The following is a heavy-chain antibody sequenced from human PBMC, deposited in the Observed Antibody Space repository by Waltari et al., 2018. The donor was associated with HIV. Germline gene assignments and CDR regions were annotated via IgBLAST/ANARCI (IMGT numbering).Heavy chain of an antibody. CDR2: IYPDDTV. V-gene: IGHV3-53*02. CDR1: NGPIGNNY. Sequence: VTTGGKLIQPVGSLRLSCVGSNGPIGNNYVSWVRQSPEKGLEWVSIIYPDDTVHYSDSVRGRFIISRVRSKNSISLLLNDLLFEDTAVYYCAIGVRYLGPWGQGTLVTVS. D-gene: IGHD2-8*01. J-gene: IGHJ5*02. CDR3: AIGVRYLGP.